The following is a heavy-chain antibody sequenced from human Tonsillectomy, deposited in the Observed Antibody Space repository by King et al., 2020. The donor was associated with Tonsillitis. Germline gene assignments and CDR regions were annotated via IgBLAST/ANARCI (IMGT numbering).Heavy chain of an antibody. J-gene: IGHJ4*02. CDR1: GFTFSSYW. V-gene: IGHV3-7*03. CDR3: ASRLAQQWVFDY. Sequence: DVQLVESGGGLVQPGGSLRLSCAASGFTFSSYWMSWVRQAPGKGLEWVASIKEDGSEKYYVDSVKGRFTISRDNAKNSLYLQMNNLRAEDTAVYYCASRLAQQWVFDYWGQGTLVTVSS. D-gene: IGHD1-26*01. CDR2: IKEDGSEK.